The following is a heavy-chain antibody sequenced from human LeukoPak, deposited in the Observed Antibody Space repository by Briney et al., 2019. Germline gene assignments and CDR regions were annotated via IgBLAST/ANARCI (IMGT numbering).Heavy chain of an antibody. J-gene: IGHJ6*02. Sequence: ASVKVSCKASGYTFTGYYMHWVRQAPGQGLEWMGWINPNSGGTNYAQKFQGRVTMTRDTSISTAYMELSRLRSDDTAVYYCARGIAAAGTDYGMGVWGQGTTVTVSS. CDR3: ARGIAAAGTDYGMGV. D-gene: IGHD6-13*01. CDR1: GYTFTGYY. CDR2: INPNSGGT. V-gene: IGHV1-2*02.